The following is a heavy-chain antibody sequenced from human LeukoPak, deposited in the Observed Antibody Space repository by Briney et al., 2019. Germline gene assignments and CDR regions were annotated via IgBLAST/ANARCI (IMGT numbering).Heavy chain of an antibody. V-gene: IGHV1-46*01. D-gene: IGHD5-18*01. CDR1: GYTFTSYY. CDR2: INPSGGST. Sequence: ASVKVSCKASGYTFTSYYMHWVRQAPGQGLEWMGNINPSGGSTSYAQKFQGRVTMTRDMSTSTVYMELSSLRSGDTAVYYCARVSGSPRGYSYGYLFDYWGQGTLVTVSS. J-gene: IGHJ4*02. CDR3: ARVSGSPRGYSYGYLFDY.